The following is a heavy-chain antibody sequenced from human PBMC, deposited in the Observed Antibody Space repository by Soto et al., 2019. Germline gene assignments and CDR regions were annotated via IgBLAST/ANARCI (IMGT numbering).Heavy chain of an antibody. CDR3: ARTTVTFGGVIVPIDY. V-gene: IGHV3-30*03. CDR2: ISYEGSIQ. Sequence: QVQLVESGGGVVQPGRSLRLSCAGSGFTFSTYGMHWVRQAPGKGLEWVAVISYEGSIQFYADSVKDRFTISRDNSKNTVYLQMNSLRPDDTAVYYCARTTVTFGGVIVPIDYWGQGSLVTVSS. CDR1: GFTFSTYG. D-gene: IGHD3-16*02. J-gene: IGHJ4*02.